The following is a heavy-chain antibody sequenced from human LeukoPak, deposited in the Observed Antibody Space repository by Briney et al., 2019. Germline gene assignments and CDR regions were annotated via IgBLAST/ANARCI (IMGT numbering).Heavy chain of an antibody. CDR1: GFTFSSFD. J-gene: IGHJ6*03. V-gene: IGHV3-13*01. D-gene: IGHD1-1*01. CDR2: IGTASDT. Sequence: GGPLRLSCEPSGFTFSSFDMHWVRQPPGKGLEWVSTIGTASDTYYPGSVEGRFTLSRDNAKNSLYLQMNSLTAGDTAVYYCARGPPRGKYYYMDVWGKGTTVTVSS. CDR3: ARGPPRGKYYYMDV.